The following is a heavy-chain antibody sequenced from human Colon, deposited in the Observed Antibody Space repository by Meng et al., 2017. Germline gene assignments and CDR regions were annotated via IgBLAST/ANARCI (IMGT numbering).Heavy chain of an antibody. J-gene: IGHJ5*02. D-gene: IGHD3-22*01. V-gene: IGHV4-34*01. CDR1: GGSVSGYY. CDR3: ATRYYDHSPFDP. CDR2: SDQVVS. Sequence: QVQLQQWGAGLLKPAETLSLTCVVSGGSVSGYYWSWIRQSPGKGLEWLGESDQVVSNYSPSLKSRVTISIDPSKNQFSLKLSSVTAADTAVYYCATRYYDHSPFDPWGQGTLVTVSS.